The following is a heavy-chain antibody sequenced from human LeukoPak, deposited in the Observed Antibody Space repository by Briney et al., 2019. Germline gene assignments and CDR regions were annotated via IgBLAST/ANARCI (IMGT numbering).Heavy chain of an antibody. Sequence: SETLSLTCTVSGGSISSYYWSWIRQPAGKGLEWIGRIYTSGSTNYNPSRKSRVTMSVDASKNQFSLKLSSVTAADTAVYYCAREDLVVVPAALDYWGQGTLVTVSS. CDR2: IYTSGST. J-gene: IGHJ4*02. D-gene: IGHD2-2*01. V-gene: IGHV4-4*07. CDR1: GGSISSYY. CDR3: AREDLVVVPAALDY.